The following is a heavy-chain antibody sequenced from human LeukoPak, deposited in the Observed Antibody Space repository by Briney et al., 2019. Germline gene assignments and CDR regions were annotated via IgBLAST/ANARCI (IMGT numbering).Heavy chain of an antibody. Sequence: ASVKVSCKASGYTFTGYYMHWVRQAPGQGLEWRGWINPNSGGTNYAQKFQGRVTMTRDTSISTAYMELSRLRSDDTAVYYCARDCSTSCYTRSYAFDIWGQGTMVTVSS. V-gene: IGHV1-2*02. D-gene: IGHD2-2*02. CDR1: GYTFTGYY. CDR3: ARDCSTSCYTRSYAFDI. J-gene: IGHJ3*02. CDR2: INPNSGGT.